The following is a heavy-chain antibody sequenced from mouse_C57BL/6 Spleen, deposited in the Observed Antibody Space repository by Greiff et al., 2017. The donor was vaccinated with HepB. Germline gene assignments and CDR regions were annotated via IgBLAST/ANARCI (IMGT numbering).Heavy chain of an antibody. Sequence: VKLQQSGPELVKPGASVKLSCKASGYTFTSYDINWVKQRPGQGLEWIGWIYPRDGSTKYNEKFKGKATLTVDTSAITAYMELHSLTSEDSAVYFCASGSSYVYFDVWGTGTTVTFSS. V-gene: IGHV1-85*01. J-gene: IGHJ1*03. CDR3: ASGSSYVYFDV. D-gene: IGHD1-1*01. CDR2: IYPRDGST. CDR1: GYTFTSYD.